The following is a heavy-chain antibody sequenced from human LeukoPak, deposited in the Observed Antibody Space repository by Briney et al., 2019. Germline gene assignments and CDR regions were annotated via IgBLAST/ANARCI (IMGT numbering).Heavy chain of an antibody. CDR3: ARADGYLFDF. D-gene: IGHD3-16*02. J-gene: IGHJ4*02. Sequence: GGSLRLSCAASGFTFSSYAMSWVRQAPGKGLEWVSAISGSGGSTYYADSVKGRFTISRDNAKNSLYLQMHSLRAEDTAVYYCARADGYLFDFWGQGTLVTVSS. CDR2: ISGSGGST. CDR1: GFTFSSYA. V-gene: IGHV3-23*01.